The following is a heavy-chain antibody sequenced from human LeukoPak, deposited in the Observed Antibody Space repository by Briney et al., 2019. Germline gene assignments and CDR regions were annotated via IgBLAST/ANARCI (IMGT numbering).Heavy chain of an antibody. Sequence: GGSLRLSCTGSGFIFNQYGMMWVRQAPGKGPEWLSYISATTSTLYYVYSVKGRFTISRDNTKSSLYLQMNSLTVEDTAIYYCARCLWSSSRYMDSWGQGTLVTVSA. J-gene: IGHJ5*01. V-gene: IGHV3-48*01. CDR2: ISATTSTL. D-gene: IGHD3-3*01. CDR3: ARCLWSSSRYMDS. CDR1: GFIFNQYG.